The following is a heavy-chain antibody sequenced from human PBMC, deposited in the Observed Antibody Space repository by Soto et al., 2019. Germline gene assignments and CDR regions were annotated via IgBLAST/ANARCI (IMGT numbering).Heavy chain of an antibody. V-gene: IGHV3-21*01. CDR1: GFTFSSYS. Sequence: EVQLVESGGGLVKPGGSLRLSCAASGFTFSSYSMNWVRQAPGKGLEWVSSISSSSSYIYYADSVKGRFTISRDNAKNSLYLQMNSLRAEDTAVYYCAGLVSQHYDSSGPFQHWGQGTLVTVSS. CDR3: AGLVSQHYDSSGPFQH. J-gene: IGHJ1*01. CDR2: ISSSSSYI. D-gene: IGHD3-22*01.